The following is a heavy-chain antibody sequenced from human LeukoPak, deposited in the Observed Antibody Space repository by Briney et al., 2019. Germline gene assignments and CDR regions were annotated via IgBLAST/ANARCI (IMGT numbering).Heavy chain of an antibody. Sequence: SVKVSSKASGGTFSSYAIRWVRQAPGQGLEWMGGIIPIFGTANYAQKFQGRVTITTDESTSTAYMELSSLRSEDTAVYYCARETVGYCSSTSCYFDYWGQGTLVTVSS. CDR3: ARETVGYCSSTSCYFDY. CDR1: GGTFSSYA. CDR2: IIPIFGTA. V-gene: IGHV1-69*05. J-gene: IGHJ4*02. D-gene: IGHD2-2*01.